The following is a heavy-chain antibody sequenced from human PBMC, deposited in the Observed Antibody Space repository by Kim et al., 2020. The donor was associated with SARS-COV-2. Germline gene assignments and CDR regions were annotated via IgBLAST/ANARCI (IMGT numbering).Heavy chain of an antibody. J-gene: IGHJ4*02. Sequence: TPSHKSRVTRSVDTSKNHFSLKLCSVTAADTAVYYCAIDWGGSYWYYFDYWGQGTLVTVSS. V-gene: IGHV4-31*02. CDR3: AIDWGGSYWYYFDY. D-gene: IGHD1-26*01.